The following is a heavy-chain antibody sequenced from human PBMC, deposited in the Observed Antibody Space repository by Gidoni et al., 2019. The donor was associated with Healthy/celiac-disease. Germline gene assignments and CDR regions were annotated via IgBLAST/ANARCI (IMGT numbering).Heavy chain of an antibody. V-gene: IGHV7-4-1*02. CDR1: GYTFTTFA. CDR3: AREFGRSSSSYYAEFFHH. CDR2: INTNTGNP. Sequence: QVQLVQYGSELKKPGASVKVSCMASGYTFTTFALNWVLQAPGQGLEWMGWINTNTGNPTYSQGFTGRFGFYLETSVSTAYLQISSLKAEYTAVYYCAREFGRSSSSYYAEFFHHWGQGTMVTVSS. D-gene: IGHD6-13*01. J-gene: IGHJ1*01.